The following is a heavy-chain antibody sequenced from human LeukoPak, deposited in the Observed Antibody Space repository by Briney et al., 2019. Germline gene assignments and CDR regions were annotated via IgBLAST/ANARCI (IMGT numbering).Heavy chain of an antibody. CDR2: ISGSGGST. CDR1: GFTFSSYA. Sequence: GGSLRLSCAASGFTFSSYAMSWVRQAPGKGLERVSAISGSGGSTYYADSVKGRFTISRDNSKNTLYLQMNSLRAEDTAVYYCAKDHCSSTSCYITGWFDPWGQGTLVTVSS. V-gene: IGHV3-23*01. CDR3: AKDHCSSTSCYITGWFDP. J-gene: IGHJ5*02. D-gene: IGHD2-2*02.